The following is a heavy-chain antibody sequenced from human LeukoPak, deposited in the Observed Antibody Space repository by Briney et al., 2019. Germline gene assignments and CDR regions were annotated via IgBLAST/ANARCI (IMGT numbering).Heavy chain of an antibody. CDR1: GCTFSSYG. J-gene: IGHJ4*02. CDR2: IWYDGNNK. CDR3: ARSTSSEYDIYHFDY. Sequence: HPGGSLRLSCAASGCTFSSYGMHWVRQAPGKGLEWVAVIWYDGNNKYYADSVKGRFTISRDNSKNTLYLQMNSLRAEDTAVYYCARSTSSEYDIYHFDYWGQGTLVTVSS. D-gene: IGHD3-9*01. V-gene: IGHV3-33*01.